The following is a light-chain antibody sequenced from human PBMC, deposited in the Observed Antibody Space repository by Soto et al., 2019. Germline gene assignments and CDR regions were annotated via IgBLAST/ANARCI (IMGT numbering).Light chain of an antibody. Sequence: QSVLTQPASVSGSPGQSITISCTGTSSDLGGYNYVSWYQQHPGKAPKLMIYDVSNRPSGVSNRFSGSKSGNTASLTISGLQAEDEADYYCCSYTTSSTVLFGGGTKLTVL. CDR1: SSDLGGYNY. V-gene: IGLV2-14*03. CDR3: CSYTTSSTVL. CDR2: DVS. J-gene: IGLJ2*01.